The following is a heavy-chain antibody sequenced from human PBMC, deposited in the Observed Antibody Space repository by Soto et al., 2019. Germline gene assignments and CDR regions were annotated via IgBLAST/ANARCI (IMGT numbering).Heavy chain of an antibody. CDR1: GYSFTSYW. D-gene: IGHD5-12*01. V-gene: IGHV5-51*01. CDR2: IYPGDSDT. CDR3: ARIKRGYSGYDSSYFDGMDV. J-gene: IGHJ6*02. Sequence: GESLKISCKGSGYSFTSYWIGWVRQMPGKGLEWMGIIYPGDSDTRYSPSFQGRVTISADKSISTAYLQWSSLKASDTAMYYCARIKRGYSGYDSSYFDGMDVWGQGTTVTVSS.